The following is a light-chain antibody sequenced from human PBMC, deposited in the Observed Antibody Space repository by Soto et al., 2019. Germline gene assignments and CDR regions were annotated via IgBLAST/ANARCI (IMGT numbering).Light chain of an antibody. Sequence: QSALTQPPSASGYPGQSVTISCTGTSSDVGGYNFVSWYQQHPGKAPKLMIYEVSRRPSGVPDRFSGSKSGHTASLTVSGLQAEDEADYYCSSYAGSNNVFGTGTKVTVL. V-gene: IGLV2-8*01. CDR2: EVS. CDR1: SSDVGGYNF. J-gene: IGLJ1*01. CDR3: SSYAGSNNV.